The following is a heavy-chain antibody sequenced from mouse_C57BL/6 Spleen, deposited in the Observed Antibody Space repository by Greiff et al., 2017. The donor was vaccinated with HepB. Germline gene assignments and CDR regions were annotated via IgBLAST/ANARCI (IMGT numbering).Heavy chain of an antibody. Sequence: VQLQQSGPELVKPGASVKISCKASGYAFSSSWMNWVKQRPGKGLEWIGRIYPGDGDTNYNGKFKGKATLTADKSSSTAYMQLSSLTSEDSAVYFCARDSSYAMDYWVQGTSVTVSS. CDR3: ARDSSYAMDY. CDR1: GYAFSSSW. D-gene: IGHD1-1*01. J-gene: IGHJ4*01. V-gene: IGHV1-82*01. CDR2: IYPGDGDT.